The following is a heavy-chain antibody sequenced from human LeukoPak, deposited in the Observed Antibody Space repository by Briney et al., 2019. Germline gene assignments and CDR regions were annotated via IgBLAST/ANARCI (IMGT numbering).Heavy chain of an antibody. J-gene: IGHJ4*02. D-gene: IGHD6-19*01. CDR1: GFTLSSYW. Sequence: GGSLRLSCAASGFTLSSYWMHWVRQAPGKGLVWVSRINSDGSSTSYADSVKGRFTISRDNAKNTLYLQMNSLRAEDTAVYYCARARNIYSSDWYRPFDYWGQGTLVTVSS. V-gene: IGHV3-74*01. CDR2: INSDGSST. CDR3: ARARNIYSSDWYRPFDY.